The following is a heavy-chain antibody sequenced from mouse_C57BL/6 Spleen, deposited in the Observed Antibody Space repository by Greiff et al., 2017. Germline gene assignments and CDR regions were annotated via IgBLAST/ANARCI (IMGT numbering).Heavy chain of an antibody. CDR3: ATLHHLHHYRSSFPYAMDY. V-gene: IGHV1-82*01. D-gene: IGHD1-1*01. Sequence: VQLQESGPGLVKPGASVKISCKASGYAFSSSWMNWGKQRPGMGLVWIGRIYPGDGDTNYNGKFKGKATMTAYKSSSTVYMQLSSPTSVESAVYFCATLHHLHHYRSSFPYAMDYWRQETSVTVSS. J-gene: IGHJ4*01. CDR1: GYAFSSSW. CDR2: IYPGDGDT.